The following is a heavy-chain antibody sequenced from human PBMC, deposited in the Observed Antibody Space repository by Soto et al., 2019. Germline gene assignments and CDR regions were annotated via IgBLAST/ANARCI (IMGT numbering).Heavy chain of an antibody. CDR1: GLTLSSYA. CDR3: ARDIAVAGTHWFDP. J-gene: IGHJ5*02. V-gene: IGHV3-30-3*01. D-gene: IGHD6-19*01. Sequence: GSLRLCWAAAGLTLSSYAMPWVRQAPGKGLEWVAVISYDGSNKYYADSVKGRFTTSRDNYKNTLYLQMNSLRAEDTAVYYCARDIAVAGTHWFDPWGQGTLVTV. CDR2: ISYDGSNK.